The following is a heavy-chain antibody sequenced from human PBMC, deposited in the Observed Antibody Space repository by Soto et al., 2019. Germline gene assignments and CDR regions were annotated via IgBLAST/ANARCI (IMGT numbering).Heavy chain of an antibody. Sequence: LSLTCAVSGGSISSGGYSWSWIRQPPGKGLEWIGYIYHSGSTYYNPSLKSRVTISVDRSKNQFSLKLSSVTAADTAVYYCARARSSGYYYNWFDPWGQGTLVTVSS. V-gene: IGHV4-30-2*01. CDR1: GGSISSGGYS. J-gene: IGHJ5*02. CDR2: IYHSGST. CDR3: ARARSSGYYYNWFDP. D-gene: IGHD3-22*01.